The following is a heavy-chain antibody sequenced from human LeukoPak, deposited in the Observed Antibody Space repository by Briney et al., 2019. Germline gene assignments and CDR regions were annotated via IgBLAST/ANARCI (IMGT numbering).Heavy chain of an antibody. CDR3: ARGSSRSPRDAFDI. CDR2: ISPSGGST. J-gene: IGHJ3*02. CDR1: GYTFANYY. D-gene: IGHD3-16*02. Sequence: ASVKVSCKASGYTFANYYMHWVRQAPGQGLEWMGIISPSGGSTTYAQKFQGRVTMTRDMSTSTVYMELSSLRSDGTAMYYCARGSSRSPRDAFDIWGQGTMVTVSS. V-gene: IGHV1-46*01.